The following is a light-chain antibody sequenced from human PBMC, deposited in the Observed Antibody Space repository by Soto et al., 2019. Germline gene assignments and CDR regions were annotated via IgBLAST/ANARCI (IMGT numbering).Light chain of an antibody. Sequence: AIQMTQSPSSLSASVGDRVTITCRASQGSRNDLGWYQQKPGKAPKLLIHAASSLQSGVPSRFSGSGSGTDFTLTISSLQPEDFATYYCLQDDNYPLTFGGGTKVEIK. CDR1: QGSRND. J-gene: IGKJ4*01. CDR3: LQDDNYPLT. V-gene: IGKV1-6*01. CDR2: AAS.